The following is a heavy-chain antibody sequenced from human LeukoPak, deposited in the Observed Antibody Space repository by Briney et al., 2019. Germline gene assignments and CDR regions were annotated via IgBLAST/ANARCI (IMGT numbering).Heavy chain of an antibody. D-gene: IGHD6-6*01. CDR2: IWYDGSNI. V-gene: IGHV3-33*01. CDR3: ARASYSASSADFDY. J-gene: IGHJ4*02. CDR1: GFTFSSYA. Sequence: PGRSLRLSCAASGFTFSSYAMHWVRQAPGKGLEWVAVIWYDGSNIYYVDSVKGRFTISRDNSKNTLYLQMDSLRAEDTAVYYCARASYSASSADFDYWGQGTLVTVSS.